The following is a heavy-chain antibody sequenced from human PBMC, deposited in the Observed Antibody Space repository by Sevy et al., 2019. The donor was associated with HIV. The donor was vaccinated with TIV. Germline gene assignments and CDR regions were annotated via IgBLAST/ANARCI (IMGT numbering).Heavy chain of an antibody. CDR3: ARDSYYYDMHSSYRPPDY. V-gene: IGHV1-18*01. D-gene: IGHD3-22*01. CDR2: IGGNHGKT. CDR1: GYNFNTYG. Sequence: ASVKVSCKASGYNFNTYGITWVRQAPGQGLEWVGWIGGNHGKTNCEAGLQARISMTADTSTSTVYMELRTLSSDDTAMYFCARDSYYYDMHSSYRPPDYWGQGTLVTVSS. J-gene: IGHJ4*02.